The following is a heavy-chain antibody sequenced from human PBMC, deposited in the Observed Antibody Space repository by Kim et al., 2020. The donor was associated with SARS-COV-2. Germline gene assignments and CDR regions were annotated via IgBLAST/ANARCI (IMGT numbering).Heavy chain of an antibody. D-gene: IGHD1-7*01. CDR3: ARIAQGELSGFDY. Sequence: YSTALKTRLTISKDTSKNQVVLTMTNMDAVDTATYYCARIAQGELSGFDYWGQGTLVTVSS. J-gene: IGHJ4*02. V-gene: IGHV2-70*01.